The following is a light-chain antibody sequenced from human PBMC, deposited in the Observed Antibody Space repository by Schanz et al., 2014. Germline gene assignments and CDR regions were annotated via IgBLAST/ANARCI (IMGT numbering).Light chain of an antibody. CDR2: AAS. Sequence: DIQMTPSPSSVSASVGDRVTITCRASQGISTWLAWYQQQPGRAPKLLIYAASTLNSGVPSRFSGSGSGTDFTLTISCLQSEDFATYYCQQYYSFPPTFGQGTKVEL. CDR1: QGISTW. CDR3: QQYYSFPPT. J-gene: IGKJ1*01. V-gene: IGKV1-12*01.